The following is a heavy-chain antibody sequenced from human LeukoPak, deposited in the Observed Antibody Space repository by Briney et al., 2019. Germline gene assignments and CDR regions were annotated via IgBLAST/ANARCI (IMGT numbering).Heavy chain of an antibody. CDR1: GFTFRSDS. Sequence: GGALRLSCAAPGFTFRSDSMTWVRRAPGKGVERVSPISSCSNYIYYVDSVKGRFTISRDNAKNSLYLQMNSLRAEDTAVYYCARTEGYCSGGSCQNCFVPWGQGTLVTVSS. J-gene: IGHJ5*02. CDR3: ARTEGYCSGGSCQNCFVP. V-gene: IGHV3-21*01. D-gene: IGHD2-15*01. CDR2: ISSCSNYI.